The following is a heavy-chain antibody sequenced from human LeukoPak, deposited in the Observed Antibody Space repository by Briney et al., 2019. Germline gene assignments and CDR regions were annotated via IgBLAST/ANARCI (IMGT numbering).Heavy chain of an antibody. D-gene: IGHD1-7*01. V-gene: IGHV3-30*18. CDR3: ANGLGTYFDY. Sequence: GGSLRLSCAASGFTFSSYGMHWVRQAPGKGLEWVAVISYDGSNKYYADSVKGRFTISRDNSKNTLYLQMNSLRAEDTAVYYCANGLGTYFDYWGQGTLVTVSS. J-gene: IGHJ4*02. CDR1: GFTFSSYG. CDR2: ISYDGSNK.